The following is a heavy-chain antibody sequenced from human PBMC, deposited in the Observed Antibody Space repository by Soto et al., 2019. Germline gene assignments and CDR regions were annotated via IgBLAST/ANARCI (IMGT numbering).Heavy chain of an antibody. J-gene: IGHJ5*02. CDR3: ARDHQPGDRGNWFDP. CDR2: IYYSGST. CDR1: GGSISSGGYY. Sequence: SETLSLTCTVSGGSISSGGYYWSWIRQHPGKGLEWIGYIYYSGSTYYNPSLKSRVTISVDTSKNQFSLKLSSVTAADTAVYYCARDHQPGDRGNWFDPWGQGTLVTVSS. V-gene: IGHV4-31*03.